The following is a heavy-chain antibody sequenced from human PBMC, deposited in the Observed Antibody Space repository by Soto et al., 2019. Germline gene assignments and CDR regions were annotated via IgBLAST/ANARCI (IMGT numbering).Heavy chain of an antibody. CDR1: GGTFSSYA. Sequence: VKVSCKASGGTFSSYAISWVRQAPGQGLEWMGGIIPIFGTANYAQKFQGRVTITADESTSTAYMELSSLRSEDTAVYYCARGSSSWRPLNYNWFDPWGQGTLVTVSS. D-gene: IGHD6-13*01. CDR3: ARGSSSWRPLNYNWFDP. V-gene: IGHV1-69*01. CDR2: IIPIFGTA. J-gene: IGHJ5*02.